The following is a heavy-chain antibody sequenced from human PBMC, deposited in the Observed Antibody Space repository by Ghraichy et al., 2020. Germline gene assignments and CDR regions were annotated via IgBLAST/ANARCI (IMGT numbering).Heavy chain of an antibody. D-gene: IGHD3-22*01. J-gene: IGHJ6*02. CDR1: GFTFSSYW. CDR2: IKQDGSEK. V-gene: IGHV3-7*01. Sequence: GESLNISCAASGFTFSSYWMSWVRQAPGKGLEWVANIKQDGSEKYYVDSVMGRFTISRDYAKNSLYLQMNSLRAEDTAVYYCARSWVGYDSSGYYYYYYGVYVWSQGATVAVSS. CDR3: ARSWVGYDSSGYYYYYYGVYV.